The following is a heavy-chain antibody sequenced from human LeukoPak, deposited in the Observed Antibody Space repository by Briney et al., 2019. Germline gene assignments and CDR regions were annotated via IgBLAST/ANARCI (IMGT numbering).Heavy chain of an antibody. CDR2: ISSSSSYI. J-gene: IGHJ4*02. V-gene: IGHV3-21*01. Sequence: GGSLRLSCAASGFTFDEYAMHWVRQAPGKGLEWVSSISSSSSYIYYADSVKGRFTISRDNAKNSLYLQMNSLRAEDTAVYYCARDKGVVVPAAISPFGYWGQGTLVTVSS. CDR3: ARDKGVVVPAAISPFGY. D-gene: IGHD2-2*02. CDR1: GFTFDEYA.